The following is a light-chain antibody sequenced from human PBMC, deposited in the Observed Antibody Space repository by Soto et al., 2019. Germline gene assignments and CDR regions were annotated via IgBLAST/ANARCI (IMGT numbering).Light chain of an antibody. V-gene: IGKV3-20*01. CDR3: QQYGSSST. CDR2: DVS. J-gene: IGKJ1*01. Sequence: EIVLTQSPGTLSLSPGERATLSCRSSQSVSSNYLAWYQQKPDQAPRLVIYDVSGRATCIPDRFSGSGSGTDFTLTISRLVPEDFAVYYCQQYGSSSTFGQGTKVEIK. CDR1: QSVSSNY.